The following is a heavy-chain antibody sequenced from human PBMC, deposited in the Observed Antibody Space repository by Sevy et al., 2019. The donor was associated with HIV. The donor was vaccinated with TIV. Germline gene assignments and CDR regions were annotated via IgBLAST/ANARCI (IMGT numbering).Heavy chain of an antibody. CDR1: GFSLSTSGMC. V-gene: IGHV2-70*01. CDR2: IDWDDDK. CDR3: ARIQGYCSSTSCSIHYYYGMDV. J-gene: IGHJ6*02. D-gene: IGHD2-2*01. Sequence: SGATLVKPTQTLTLTCTFSGFSLSTSGMCVSWIRQPPGKALEWLALIDWDDDKYYSTSLKTRLTISKDTSKNQVVLTMTNMDPVDTATYYCARIQGYCSSTSCSIHYYYGMDVWGQGTTVTVSS.